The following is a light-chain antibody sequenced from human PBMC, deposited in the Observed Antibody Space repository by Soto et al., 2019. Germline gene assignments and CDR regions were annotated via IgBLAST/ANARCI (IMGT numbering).Light chain of an antibody. CDR3: SAYSTSSALV. CDR2: DVS. Sequence: QSALTQPASVSGSPGQSITISCAGTSADIGAFNYVSWYQHHPGKAPQLLIYDVSNRPSGVSARFSASTSANTASLTISGLQTDDEADYYFSAYSTSSALVFGGGTKVTVL. J-gene: IGLJ2*01. CDR1: SADIGAFNY. V-gene: IGLV2-14*03.